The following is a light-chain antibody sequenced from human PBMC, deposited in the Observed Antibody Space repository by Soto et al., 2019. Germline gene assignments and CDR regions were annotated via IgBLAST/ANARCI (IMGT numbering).Light chain of an antibody. J-gene: IGLJ1*01. CDR3: SSYTKSSYYV. Sequence: QSVLTQPASVSGSPGQSITISCTGTSSDVGGYNYVSWYQQHPGTAPKLMIYEVSNRPLGVSNRFSGSKSANTASLTISGLQAGDEADYFCSSYTKSSYYVFGHGTKVTV. CDR2: EVS. V-gene: IGLV2-14*01. CDR1: SSDVGGYNY.